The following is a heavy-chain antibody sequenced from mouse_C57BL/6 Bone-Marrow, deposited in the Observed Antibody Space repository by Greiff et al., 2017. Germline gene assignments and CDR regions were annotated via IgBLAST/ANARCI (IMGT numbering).Heavy chain of an antibody. CDR2: IDPENGDT. CDR3: TTLNDYDWYFDV. Sequence: VQLQQSGAELVRPGASVKLSCTASGFNIKDDYMHWVKQRPEQGLEWIGWIDPENGDTEYASKFQGKATITADKSSNTAYLQLSSLTSEDTAVYYCTTLNDYDWYFDVWGTGTTVTVSS. V-gene: IGHV14-4*01. CDR1: GFNIKDDY. J-gene: IGHJ1*03. D-gene: IGHD2-4*01.